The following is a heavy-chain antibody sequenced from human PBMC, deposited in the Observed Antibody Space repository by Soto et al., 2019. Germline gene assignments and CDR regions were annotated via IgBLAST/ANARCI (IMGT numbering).Heavy chain of an antibody. CDR3: AKDAISYSSSWYGKYMDV. Sequence: GGGLRLSCAASGFTFCDYAMHWGRPAPGEGLEWVSGISWNSGSIGYADSVKGRFTISRDNAKNSLYLQMNSLRAEDTALYYCAKDAISYSSSWYGKYMDVWGKGTTVTVSS. J-gene: IGHJ6*03. CDR1: GFTFCDYA. CDR2: ISWNSGSI. V-gene: IGHV3-9*01. D-gene: IGHD6-13*01.